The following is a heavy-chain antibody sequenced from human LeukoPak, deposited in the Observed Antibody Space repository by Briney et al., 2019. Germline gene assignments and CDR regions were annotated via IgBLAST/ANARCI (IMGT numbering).Heavy chain of an antibody. D-gene: IGHD6-19*01. CDR3: AKDLPYCGWLRCGAFDI. V-gene: IGHV3-23*01. CDR2: ISGSGGST. Sequence: PGGSLRLSCAASGFTFSSYAMSWVRQAPGKGLEWVSAISGSGGSTYYADSVKGRFTISRDNSKNTLYLQMNSLRAEDTAVYYCAKDLPYCGWLRCGAFDIWGQGTMVTVSS. CDR1: GFTFSSYA. J-gene: IGHJ3*02.